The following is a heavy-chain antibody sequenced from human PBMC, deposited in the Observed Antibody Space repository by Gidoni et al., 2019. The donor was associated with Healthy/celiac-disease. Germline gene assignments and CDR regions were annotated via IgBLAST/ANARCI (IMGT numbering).Heavy chain of an antibody. CDR3: ARDLAIFGVVEGWFDP. CDR2: IYYSGST. Sequence: QVQLQESGPGLVKPSETLSLTCTVSGGSVSSGSYYWSWIRQPPGKGLEWIGYIYYSGSTNYNPSLKSRVTISVDTSKNQFSLKLSSVTAADTAVYYCARDLAIFGVVEGWFDPWGQGTLVTVSS. J-gene: IGHJ5*02. V-gene: IGHV4-61*01. D-gene: IGHD3-3*01. CDR1: GGSVSSGSYY.